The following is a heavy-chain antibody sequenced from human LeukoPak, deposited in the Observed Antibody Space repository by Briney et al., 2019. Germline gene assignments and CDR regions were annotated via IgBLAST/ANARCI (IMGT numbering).Heavy chain of an antibody. V-gene: IGHV3-23*01. CDR3: AKWPEGAMDYFDY. D-gene: IGHD3-16*01. CDR1: GFSFISYA. Sequence: GGSLRLSCAASGFSFISYAMTKARQAPVKGLEWVSAISGDGTRTYYADSVKGRFTISRDNSKNTLYLEMSSLRVEDTAIYYCAKWPEGAMDYFDYWGQGTLVTVSS. J-gene: IGHJ4*02. CDR2: ISGDGTRT.